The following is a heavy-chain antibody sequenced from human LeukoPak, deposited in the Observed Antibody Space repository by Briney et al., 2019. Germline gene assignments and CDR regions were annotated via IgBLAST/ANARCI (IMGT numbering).Heavy chain of an antibody. CDR3: ASYYDFWSGYPTDY. J-gene: IGHJ4*02. CDR1: GFTFSSYS. Sequence: GGSLRLSCAASGFTFSSYSMNWVRQAPGKGLEWVSSISSSSSYIYYADSVKGRFTISRDNAKNSLYLQMNSLRAEDTAVYYCASYYDFWSGYPTDYWGRGTLVTVSS. CDR2: ISSSSSYI. V-gene: IGHV3-21*01. D-gene: IGHD3-3*01.